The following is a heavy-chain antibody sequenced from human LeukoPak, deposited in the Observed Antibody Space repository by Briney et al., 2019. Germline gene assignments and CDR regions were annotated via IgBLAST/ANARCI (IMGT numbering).Heavy chain of an antibody. Sequence: SETLSLTCTVSGDSISSYSWSWIRQPPGKGLDWIGYISYSGSTNYNPSLKSRVTISLDTSKNQFSLKLSSVTAADTAVYYCARGGVVVVIAKWGALPFAPWGQGTLVTVSS. CDR2: ISYSGST. D-gene: IGHD2-21*01. CDR1: GDSISSYS. V-gene: IGHV4-59*12. CDR3: ARGGVVVVIAKWGALPFAP. J-gene: IGHJ5*02.